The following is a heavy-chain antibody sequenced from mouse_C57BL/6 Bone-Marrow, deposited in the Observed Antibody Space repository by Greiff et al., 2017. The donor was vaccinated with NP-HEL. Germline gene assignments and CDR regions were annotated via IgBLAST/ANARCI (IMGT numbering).Heavy chain of an antibody. J-gene: IGHJ2*01. D-gene: IGHD1-1*01. V-gene: IGHV5-4*01. Sequence: DVQLVESGGGLVKPGGSLKLSCAASGFTFSSYAMSWVRQTPEKRLEWVATISDGGSYTYYPDNVKGRFTIARDNAKNNQYLQMSHLKSEDTAMYYCASGESTVVANFDYWGQGTTLTVSS. CDR1: GFTFSSYA. CDR3: ASGESTVVANFDY. CDR2: ISDGGSYT.